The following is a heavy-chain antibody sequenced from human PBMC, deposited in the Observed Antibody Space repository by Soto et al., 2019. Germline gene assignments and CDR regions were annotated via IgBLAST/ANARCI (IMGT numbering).Heavy chain of an antibody. CDR1: GYSISSGYC. Sequence: SETLSLTCAVSGYSISSGYCWGWIRQPPGEGLEWIGSIYHSGSTYYNPSLKSRVTISVDTSKNQFSLKLSSVTAADTAVYYCARDSSSWFNLYNYGMDVWGQGTTVTVSS. V-gene: IGHV4-38-2*02. D-gene: IGHD6-13*01. CDR2: IYHSGST. J-gene: IGHJ6*02. CDR3: ARDSSSWFNLYNYGMDV.